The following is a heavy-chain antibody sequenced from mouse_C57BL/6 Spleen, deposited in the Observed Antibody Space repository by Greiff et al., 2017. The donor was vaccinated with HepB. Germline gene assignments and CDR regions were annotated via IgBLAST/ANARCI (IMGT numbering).Heavy chain of an antibody. Sequence: VHVKQSGPELVKPGASVKIPCKASGYTFTDYNMDWVKQSHGKSLEWIGDINPNNGGTIYNQKFKGRATLTVDKSSSTAYMELRSLTSEDTAVYYCARSRGPWFAYWGQGTLVTVSA. J-gene: IGHJ3*01. CDR1: GYTFTDYN. CDR3: ARSRGPWFAY. V-gene: IGHV1-18*01. CDR2: INPNNGGT.